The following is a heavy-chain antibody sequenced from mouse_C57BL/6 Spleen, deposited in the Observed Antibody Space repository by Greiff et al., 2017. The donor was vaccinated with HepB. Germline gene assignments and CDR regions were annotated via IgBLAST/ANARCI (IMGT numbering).Heavy chain of an antibody. CDR1: GYTFTSYW. CDR2: IDPSDSYT. Sequence: FQLQQPGAELVRPGTSVKLSCKASGYTFTSYWMHWVKQRPGQGLEWIGVIDPSDSYTNYNQKFKGKATLTVDTSSSTAYMQLSSLTSEDSAVYYCARGGGYYGSSRGFDYWGQGTTLTVSS. V-gene: IGHV1-59*01. J-gene: IGHJ2*01. D-gene: IGHD1-1*01. CDR3: ARGGGYYGSSRGFDY.